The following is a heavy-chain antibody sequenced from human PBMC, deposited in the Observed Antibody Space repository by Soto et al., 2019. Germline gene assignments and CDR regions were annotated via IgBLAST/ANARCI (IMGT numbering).Heavy chain of an antibody. J-gene: IGHJ4*02. CDR3: AKDGYYYDSSGYSTNFDY. D-gene: IGHD3-22*01. CDR2: ISGSGGST. Sequence: EVQLLESGGGLVQPGGSLRLSCAASGFTFSSYAMSWVRQAPGKGLEWVSAISGSGGSTYYADSVKGRFTISRDNSKHTLYLQMNSLRAEDTAVYYCAKDGYYYDSSGYSTNFDYWGQGTLVTVSS. V-gene: IGHV3-23*01. CDR1: GFTFSSYA.